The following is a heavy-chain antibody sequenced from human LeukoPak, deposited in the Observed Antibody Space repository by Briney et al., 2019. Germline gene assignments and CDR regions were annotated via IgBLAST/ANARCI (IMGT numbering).Heavy chain of an antibody. D-gene: IGHD3-10*01. CDR2: IYYSGST. CDR3: ARGFWHYYYGSGGYTYYFDY. J-gene: IGHJ4*02. CDR1: GGSISSYY. Sequence: SETLSLTCTVSGGSISSYYWSWIRQPPGKGLEWIGYIYYSGSTNYNPSLKSRVTISVDTSKNQFSLKLSSVTAADTAVYYCARGFWHYYYGSGGYTYYFDYWGQGTLVTVSS. V-gene: IGHV4-59*01.